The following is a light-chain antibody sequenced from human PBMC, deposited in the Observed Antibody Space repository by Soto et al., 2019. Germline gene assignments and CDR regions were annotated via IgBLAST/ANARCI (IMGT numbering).Light chain of an antibody. J-gene: IGKJ4*01. Sequence: DIQMTQSPSSVSASVGDRITITCRASQTLNNYLTWFQQKPGKAPKVLIYAASTLQSGVPSRFSGSGSGAEFTLTISSLQPEDFATYYCQQSFSPLLTFGGGTKVDSK. CDR2: AAS. CDR3: QQSFSPLLT. CDR1: QTLNNY. V-gene: IGKV1-39*01.